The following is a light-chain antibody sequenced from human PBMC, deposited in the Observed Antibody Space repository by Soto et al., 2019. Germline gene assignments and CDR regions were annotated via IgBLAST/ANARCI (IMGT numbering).Light chain of an antibody. J-gene: IGKJ5*01. V-gene: IGKV1-39*01. CDR1: ESIATY. Sequence: DIQMTQSPSSLSASVGDRVTITCRASESIATYLNWYQQKPGKTPKFLMYGVSSLQSGLPSRFSCSGSGTDFTLIISSLQPEDFATYYCQQSYSVPITFGQGTRLEIK. CDR3: QQSYSVPIT. CDR2: GVS.